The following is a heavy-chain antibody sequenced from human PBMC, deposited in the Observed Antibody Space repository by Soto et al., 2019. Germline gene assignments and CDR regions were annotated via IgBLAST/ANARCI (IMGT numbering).Heavy chain of an antibody. V-gene: IGHV3-30*18. CDR1: GFTFSSYG. J-gene: IGHJ6*02. CDR3: AKRQGPTATTVVTPVDYYYGMDV. CDR2: ISYDGSNK. Sequence: GGSLRLSCAASGFTFSSYGMHWVRQAPGKGLEWVAVISYDGSNKYYADSVKGRFTISRDNSKNTLYLQMNSLRAEDTAVYYCAKRQGPTATTVVTPVDYYYGMDVWGQGTTVTVSS. D-gene: IGHD4-17*01.